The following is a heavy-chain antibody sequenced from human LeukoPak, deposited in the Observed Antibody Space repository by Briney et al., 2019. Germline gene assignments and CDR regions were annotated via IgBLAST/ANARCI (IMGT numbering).Heavy chain of an antibody. CDR3: ARVVGAFHDYDFWSGSTCMDV. V-gene: IGHV1-8*02. CDR1: GGTFSSYA. CDR2: MNPNSGNT. Sequence: ASVKVSCKASGGTFSSYAISWVRQATGQGLEWMGWMNPNSGNTGYAQKFQGRVTMTRNTSISTAYMELSSLRSEDTAVYYCARVVGAFHDYDFWSGSTCMDVWGQGTTVTVSS. J-gene: IGHJ6*02. D-gene: IGHD3-3*01.